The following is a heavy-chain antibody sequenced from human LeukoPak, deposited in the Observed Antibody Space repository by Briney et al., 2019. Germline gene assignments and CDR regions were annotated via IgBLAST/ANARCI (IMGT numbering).Heavy chain of an antibody. V-gene: IGHV5-51*01. J-gene: IGHJ4*02. Sequence: GASLQISCKGSGYSFTSYWIGWVRQLPGKGLEWMGIIYPGDSDTKYSPSFQGQVTISADKSISTAYLQWSSLTASDTAMYYCARPYDSSGYWGGFDCWGQGTLVTVSS. CDR3: ARPYDSSGYWGGFDC. CDR1: GYSFTSYW. CDR2: IYPGDSDT. D-gene: IGHD3-22*01.